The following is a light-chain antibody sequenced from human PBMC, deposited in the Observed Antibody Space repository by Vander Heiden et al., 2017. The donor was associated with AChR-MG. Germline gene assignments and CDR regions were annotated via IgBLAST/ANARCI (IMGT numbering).Light chain of an antibody. J-gene: IGKJ4*01. CDR1: QSLLYSNGYNY. CDR3: MQALQTPLT. V-gene: IGKV2-28*01. CDR2: LGS. Sequence: EIVMTQSPLSLPVTPGEPASIPCRSSQSLLYSNGYNYLDWYLQKPGQSPQLLIYLGSNRASGVPDRFSGSGSGTDFTLKISRVEADDVGVYYCMQALQTPLTFGGGTKVEIK.